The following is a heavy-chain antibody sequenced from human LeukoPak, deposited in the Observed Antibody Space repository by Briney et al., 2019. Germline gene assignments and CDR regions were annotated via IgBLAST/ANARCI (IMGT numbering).Heavy chain of an antibody. Sequence: PGGSLRLSCAAPGFTFSSYGMHWVRQAPGKGLEGVACIRYDGGNNFYADSVKGGFTISSDNSKNTLYLQMNSLRPEDTAVYYCAGGAGRHYDSRGYYIAFWGQGTLVTVSS. J-gene: IGHJ4*02. D-gene: IGHD3-22*01. CDR3: AGGAGRHYDSRGYYIAF. CDR2: IRYDGGNN. V-gene: IGHV3-30*02. CDR1: GFTFSSYG.